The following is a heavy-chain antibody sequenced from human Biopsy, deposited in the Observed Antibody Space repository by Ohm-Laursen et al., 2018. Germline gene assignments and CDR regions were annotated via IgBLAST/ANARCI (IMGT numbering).Heavy chain of an antibody. CDR3: ARGPYGDNAGAFDV. Sequence: LSLTCAVDGGSFSGYDWTWIRQPPGKGLEWVGEFSHTGTTIYNPSLKSRLPISVDKSKNHFSLRLTSVTAADTATYFCARGPYGDNAGAFDVWGQGTVVTVSS. CDR1: GGSFSGYD. CDR2: FSHTGTT. V-gene: IGHV4-34*01. J-gene: IGHJ3*01. D-gene: IGHD4/OR15-4a*01.